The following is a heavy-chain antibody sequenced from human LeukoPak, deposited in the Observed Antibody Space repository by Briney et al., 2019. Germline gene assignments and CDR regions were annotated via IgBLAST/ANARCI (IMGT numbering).Heavy chain of an antibody. J-gene: IGHJ4*02. CDR1: GFIFSSYW. D-gene: IGHD3-16*01. CDR3: ARGRGWVDH. Sequence: PGGSLRLSCAASGFIFSSYWMSWVRQAPGKGLEWVANIKQDGSEKYYVDSVKGRFTISRDDARSSVYLQLRSLRAEDTALYFCARGRGWVDHWGQGTLVTVSS. V-gene: IGHV3-7*01. CDR2: IKQDGSEK.